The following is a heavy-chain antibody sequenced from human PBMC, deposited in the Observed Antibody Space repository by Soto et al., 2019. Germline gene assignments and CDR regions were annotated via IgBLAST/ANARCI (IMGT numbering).Heavy chain of an antibody. Sequence: ASVKVSCKASGYTFTSYGISWVRQAPGQGLEWMGWISAYNGNTNYAQKLQGRVTMTTDTSTSTAYMELRSLRSDDTAVYYCARDYYDSSGYWSRAFDIWGQGTMVTVSS. D-gene: IGHD3-22*01. V-gene: IGHV1-18*01. CDR3: ARDYYDSSGYWSRAFDI. J-gene: IGHJ3*02. CDR2: ISAYNGNT. CDR1: GYTFTSYG.